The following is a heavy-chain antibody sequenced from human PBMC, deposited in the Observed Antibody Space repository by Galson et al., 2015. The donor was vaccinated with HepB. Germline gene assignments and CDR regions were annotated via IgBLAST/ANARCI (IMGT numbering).Heavy chain of an antibody. V-gene: IGHV3-13*05. CDR1: GFTFSSYD. D-gene: IGHD6-13*01. J-gene: IGHJ6*02. CDR3: ARSKRYCPASHMTYSFYYYGIDV. CDR2: IGTAGDP. Sequence: SLRLSCAASGFTFSSYDMHWVRQATGKGLEWVSAIGTAGDPYYPGSVKGRFTISRENAKNSLYLQMNSLRAGDTAVYYCARSKRYCPASHMTYSFYYYGIDVCGPGTLVP.